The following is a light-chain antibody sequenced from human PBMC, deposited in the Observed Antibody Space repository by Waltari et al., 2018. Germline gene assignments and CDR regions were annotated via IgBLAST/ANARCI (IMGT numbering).Light chain of an antibody. CDR2: HTS. J-gene: IGKJ1*01. Sequence: DIQMTQSPSSLSASIGDGVTITCRASQDINIYLTWYQQKAGKAPMPLIYHTSHLETGVPSRFSGGRSGTDYTLTINSLQPEDIGTYYCQQYNNSPWTFGQGTKVEIK. CDR1: QDINIY. CDR3: QQYNNSPWT. V-gene: IGKV1-33*01.